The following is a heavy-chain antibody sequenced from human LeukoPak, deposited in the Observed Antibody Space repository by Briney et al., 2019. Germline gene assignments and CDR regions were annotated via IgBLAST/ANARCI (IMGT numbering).Heavy chain of an antibody. V-gene: IGHV1-2*02. D-gene: IGHD1-1*01. CDR1: GYTFTGYY. CDR2: INPNSGGT. J-gene: IGHJ4*02. Sequence: ASVKVSCKASGYTFTGYYMHWVRQAPGQGLEWMGWINPNSGGTNYAQKFQGRVTMTRDTSISTAYMELSRLRSDDTAVYYCARDEGSRRVAERYWGQGTLVTVSS. CDR3: ARDEGSRRVAERY.